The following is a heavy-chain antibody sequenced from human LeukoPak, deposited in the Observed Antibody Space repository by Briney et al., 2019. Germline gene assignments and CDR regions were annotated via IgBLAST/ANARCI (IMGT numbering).Heavy chain of an antibody. V-gene: IGHV3-23*01. CDR3: AKGGKWDVTPFDY. D-gene: IGHD1-26*01. J-gene: IGHJ4*02. Sequence: GGSLRLSCAASGLTFTSYSMNWVRQAPGKGLEWVSTISGGGGSTYYADSVKGRFTISRDNSKNTLYLQVNSLRAEDTAVHYCAKGGKWDVTPFDYWGQGTLVTVSS. CDR1: GLTFTSYS. CDR2: ISGGGGST.